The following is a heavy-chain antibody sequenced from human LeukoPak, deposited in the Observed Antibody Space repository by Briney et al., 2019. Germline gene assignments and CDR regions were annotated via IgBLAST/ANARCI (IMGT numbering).Heavy chain of an antibody. V-gene: IGHV4-34*01. J-gene: IGHJ3*02. CDR2: INHSGST. Sequence: SSETLSLTCTVSGGSISSYYWSWIRQPPGKGLEWIGEINHSGSTNYNPSLKSRVTISVDTSKNQFSLKLSSVTAADTAVYYCARGLLVGARAFDIWGQGTMATVSS. CDR1: GGSISSYY. CDR3: ARGLLVGARAFDI. D-gene: IGHD1-26*01.